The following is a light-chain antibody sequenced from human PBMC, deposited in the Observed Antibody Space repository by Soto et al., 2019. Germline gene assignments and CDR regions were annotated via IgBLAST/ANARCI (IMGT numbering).Light chain of an antibody. Sequence: SVLTQPPSVSAAPGQKVTISCSGSSSNIGNNYVSWYQHLPGTAPKLLIYENNKRPSGIPDRFSGSKSGTSATLGITGLQTGAEADYYCGTWDSSLSAVVFGGGTKLTVL. V-gene: IGLV1-51*02. CDR1: SSNIGNNY. CDR3: GTWDSSLSAVV. CDR2: ENN. J-gene: IGLJ2*01.